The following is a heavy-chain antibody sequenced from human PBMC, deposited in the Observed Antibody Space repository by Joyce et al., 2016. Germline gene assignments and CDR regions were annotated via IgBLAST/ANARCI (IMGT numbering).Heavy chain of an antibody. Sequence: EVQLVESGGGLVKPGWSLRLSCVASGFTFSDFWMTWVRQSPGKGLEWVGRIRRKIDGETTDYTAAVKGRVTISRDDSTNTLFLQMNSLKVEDTGIYYCTTNGHTWGQGTRVTVSS. J-gene: IGHJ5*02. CDR2: IRRKIDGETT. CDR3: TTNGHT. V-gene: IGHV3-15*01. CDR1: GFTFSDFW. D-gene: IGHD5-24*01.